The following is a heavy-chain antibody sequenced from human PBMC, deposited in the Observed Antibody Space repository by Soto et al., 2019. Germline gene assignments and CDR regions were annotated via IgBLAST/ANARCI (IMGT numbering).Heavy chain of an antibody. D-gene: IGHD3-3*01. CDR3: ARGYDFWTGYYSAPPHYYYMDV. CDR2: IYYRGLT. Sequence: SETLSLTCTVSGGYIVGYDWSWIRQPPGKVLEWIGYIYYRGLTNYNPSLKTRVPLSLDTSKNQFSLKLSSVPAPDTAVYYCARGYDFWTGYYSAPPHYYYMDVWGKGTTVNVSS. J-gene: IGHJ6*03. V-gene: IGHV4-59*01. CDR1: GGYIVGYD.